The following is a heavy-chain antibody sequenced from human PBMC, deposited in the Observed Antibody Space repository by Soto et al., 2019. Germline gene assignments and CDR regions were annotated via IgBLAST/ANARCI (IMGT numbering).Heavy chain of an antibody. CDR1: GGSFSGYY. CDR2: INHSGST. D-gene: IGHD3-3*01. Sequence: SETLSLTCAVYGGSFSGYYWSWIRQPPGKGLEWIGEINHSGSTNYNPSLKSRVTISVDTSKNQFSLKLSSVTAADTAVYYCASQYDFWSGYYSAWGQGTLVTVSS. CDR3: ASQYDFWSGYYSA. J-gene: IGHJ5*02. V-gene: IGHV4-34*01.